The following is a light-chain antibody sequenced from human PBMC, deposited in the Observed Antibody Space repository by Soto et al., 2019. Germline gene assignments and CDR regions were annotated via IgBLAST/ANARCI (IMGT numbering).Light chain of an antibody. CDR2: WAS. Sequence: DIVMTQSPDSLALSLGERATIHCKSSQTLFYTSSNKNYLAWYQQRPGQLPKLLIYWASDRESGVPNRFSGSGSGTDFTLTISGLQAEDVALYYCQQYLSTPFTFGPGTRLDI. CDR1: QTLFYTSSNKNY. V-gene: IGKV4-1*01. CDR3: QQYLSTPFT. J-gene: IGKJ3*01.